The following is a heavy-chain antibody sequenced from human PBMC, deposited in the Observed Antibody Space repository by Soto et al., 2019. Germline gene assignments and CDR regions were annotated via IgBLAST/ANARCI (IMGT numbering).Heavy chain of an antibody. CDR3: ARVAVADFWSGSHFDY. D-gene: IGHD3-3*01. J-gene: IGHJ4*02. CDR2: INAGNGNT. V-gene: IGHV1-3*01. Sequence: EASVKVSCKASGYTFTSYAMHWVRQAPGQRLEWMGWINAGNGNTKYSQKFQGRVTITRDTSASTAYMELSSLRSEDTAVYYCARVAVADFWSGSHFDYWGQGTLVTVSS. CDR1: GYTFTSYA.